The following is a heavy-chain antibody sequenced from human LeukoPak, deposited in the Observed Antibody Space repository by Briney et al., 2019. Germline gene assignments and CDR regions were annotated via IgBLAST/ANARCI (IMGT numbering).Heavy chain of an antibody. D-gene: IGHD2-2*01. J-gene: IGHJ4*02. Sequence: ASVKVSCKASGYTFTGYSINWVRQAPGQGLEWMGWINIYTGNPTYAQGFTGRFVFSLDTSVSTAYLQISSLKAEDTALYYCARNQYCSSTNCYGGRGALDFWGQGTLLTVSS. CDR3: ARNQYCSSTNCYGGRGALDF. CDR1: GYTFTGYS. CDR2: INIYTGNP. V-gene: IGHV7-4-1*02.